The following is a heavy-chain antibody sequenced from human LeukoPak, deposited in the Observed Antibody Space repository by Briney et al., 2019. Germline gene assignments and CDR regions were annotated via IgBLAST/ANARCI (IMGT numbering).Heavy chain of an antibody. J-gene: IGHJ5*02. CDR1: GGTFSSYA. CDR2: IISILGTA. V-gene: IGHV1-69*05. Sequence: SVKVSCKASGGTFSSYAISWVRQAPGQGLGGRGGIISILGTANYAQKFQGRVTITTDESTSTAYMELSSLRSEDTAVYYCARDLRGYCSSTSCYHNWFDPWGQGTLVTVSS. CDR3: ARDLRGYCSSTSCYHNWFDP. D-gene: IGHD2-2*01.